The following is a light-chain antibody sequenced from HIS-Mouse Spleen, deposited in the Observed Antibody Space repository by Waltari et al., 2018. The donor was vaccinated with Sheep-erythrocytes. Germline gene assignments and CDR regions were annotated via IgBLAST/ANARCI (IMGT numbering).Light chain of an antibody. CDR2: EGS. CDR3: CSYAGSSTPWV. CDR1: SSYVGSYTL. J-gene: IGLJ3*02. Sequence: QSALTQPASVPGSPGQSITIPCTGTSSYVGSYTLVSWYQQHPGKAPKLMIYEGSKRPSGVSNRFSGSKSGNTASLTISGLQAEDEADYYCCSYAGSSTPWVFGGGTKLTVL. V-gene: IGLV2-23*01.